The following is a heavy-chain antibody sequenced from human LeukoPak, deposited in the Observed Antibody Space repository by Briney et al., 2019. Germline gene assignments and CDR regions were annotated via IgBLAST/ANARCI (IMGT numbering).Heavy chain of an antibody. V-gene: IGHV3-33*01. Sequence: WVAVIWFDGSNKYYADSVKGRFTISRDNSKSTLYLQMNSLRAEDTAVYFCARDIDGYLDYWGQGTLVTVSS. D-gene: IGHD5-24*01. J-gene: IGHJ4*02. CDR3: ARDIDGYLDY. CDR2: IWFDGSNK.